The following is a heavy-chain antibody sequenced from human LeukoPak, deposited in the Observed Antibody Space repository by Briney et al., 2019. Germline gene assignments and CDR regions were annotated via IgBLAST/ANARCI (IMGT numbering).Heavy chain of an antibody. CDR3: ARHESGLQYDY. J-gene: IGHJ4*02. V-gene: IGHV4-39*01. CDR1: GGSISSSSYY. Sequence: PSETLSLTCTVSGGSISSSSYYWGWIRQPPGKGVEWIGSIYYSGSTYYNPSLKSRVTISVDTSKNQFSLKLSSVAAADTAVYYCARHESGLQYDYWGQGTLVTVSS. D-gene: IGHD4-11*01. CDR2: IYYSGST.